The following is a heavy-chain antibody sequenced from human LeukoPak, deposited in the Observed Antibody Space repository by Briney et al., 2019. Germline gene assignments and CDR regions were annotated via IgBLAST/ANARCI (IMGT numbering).Heavy chain of an antibody. J-gene: IGHJ4*02. CDR2: ISYDGSNK. CDR1: GFTFSSYA. CDR3: AKTLWGPRSCPDY. D-gene: IGHD3-16*01. V-gene: IGHV3-30-3*02. Sequence: PGRSLRLSCAASGFTFSSYAMHCVRQAPGKGLEWVAVISYDGSNKYYADSVKGRFTISRDNSKNTLYLQLSSLSAEDTAVYYCAKTLWGPRSCPDYWGQGTLVTVSS.